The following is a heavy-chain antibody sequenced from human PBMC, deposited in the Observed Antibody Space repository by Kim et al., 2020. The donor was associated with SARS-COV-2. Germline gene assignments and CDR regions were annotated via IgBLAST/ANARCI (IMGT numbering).Heavy chain of an antibody. V-gene: IGHV4-59*08. CDR2: IYYSGST. CDR1: GGSISSYY. Sequence: SETLSLTCTVSGGSISSYYWSWIRQPPGKGLEWIGYIYYSGSTNYNPSLKSRVTISVDTSKNKFFLMLSSVTAADTAVYYCSRGFDYWGQGTLVTVSS. CDR3: SRGFDY. J-gene: IGHJ4*02.